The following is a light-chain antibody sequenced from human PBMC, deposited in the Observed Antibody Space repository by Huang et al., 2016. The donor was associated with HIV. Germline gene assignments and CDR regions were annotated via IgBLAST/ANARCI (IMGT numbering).Light chain of an antibody. Sequence: TVLTQSPATLSLSPGERATLSCRASQSVSGYLAGYQQKPGQAPMLLIYDASTRATGVPVRFSASGSGTDFTLTISSLEPEDFAVYYCQQRSNWPPVYTFGRGTKLDIK. CDR3: QQRSNWPPVYT. J-gene: IGKJ2*01. CDR1: QSVSGY. V-gene: IGKV3-11*01. CDR2: DAS.